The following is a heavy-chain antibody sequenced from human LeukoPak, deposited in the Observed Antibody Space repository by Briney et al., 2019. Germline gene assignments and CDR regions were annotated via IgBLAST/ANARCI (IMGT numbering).Heavy chain of an antibody. CDR2: IYSGGST. J-gene: IGHJ4*02. CDR1: GFTVSSNY. D-gene: IGHD3-22*01. V-gene: IGHV3-66*01. Sequence: GGSLRLSCAASGFTVSSNYMSWVRQAPGKGLEWVSVIYSGGSTYYADSVKGRFTISRDNSKNTLYLQMNSLRVEDTAVYYCARGNRRSGYYWEVGMIDYWGQGTLVTVSS. CDR3: ARGNRRSGYYWEVGMIDY.